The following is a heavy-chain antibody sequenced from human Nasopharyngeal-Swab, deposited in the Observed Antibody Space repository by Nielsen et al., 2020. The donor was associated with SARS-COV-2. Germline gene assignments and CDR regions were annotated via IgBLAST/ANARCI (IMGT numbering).Heavy chain of an antibody. CDR1: GFTFSTFG. J-gene: IGHJ4*02. CDR2: IWYDGSNK. CDR3: ARDEAGTANSGFDY. D-gene: IGHD1-1*01. V-gene: IGHV3-33*01. Sequence: GSPKISRAPSGFTFSTFGMHWVRQAPGKGLEWVAVIWYDGSNKYYADSVKGRFTISRDNSKNTLYLQMNSLRAEDTAIYYCARDEAGTANSGFDYWGQGTLVTVSS.